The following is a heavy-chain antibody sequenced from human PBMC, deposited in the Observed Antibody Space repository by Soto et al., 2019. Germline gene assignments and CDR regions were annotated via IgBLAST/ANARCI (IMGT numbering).Heavy chain of an antibody. CDR3: AKDETGDYYYYGMDV. J-gene: IGHJ6*02. V-gene: IGHV3-9*01. Sequence: EVQLVESEGGLFQPGRSLRLSCAASGFTFDDYAMHWFRQAPGKGLEGVSGISWNSGSIGYADSVKGRFTISRDNAKNSLYLQMNSLRAEDTALYYCAKDETGDYYYYGMDVWGQGTTVTVSS. CDR2: ISWNSGSI. CDR1: GFTFDDYA.